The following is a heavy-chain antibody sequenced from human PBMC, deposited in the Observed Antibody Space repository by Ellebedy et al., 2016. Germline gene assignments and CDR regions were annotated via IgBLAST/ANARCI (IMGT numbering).Heavy chain of an antibody. Sequence: GGSLRLSCAASGFTFSSYAMNWVRQAPGKGLEWVSAISDSGGNTYYADSVKGRFTISRDNSKNTLFLQINSLRAEDTAVFYCAKHYYNGWYEPMDVWGQGTTVTVSS. V-gene: IGHV3-23*01. J-gene: IGHJ6*02. CDR2: ISDSGGNT. CDR3: AKHYYNGWYEPMDV. D-gene: IGHD6-19*01. CDR1: GFTFSSYA.